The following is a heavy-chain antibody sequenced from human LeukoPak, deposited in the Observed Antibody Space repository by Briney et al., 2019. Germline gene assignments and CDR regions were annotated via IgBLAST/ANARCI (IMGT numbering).Heavy chain of an antibody. J-gene: IGHJ4*02. CDR1: GFTFSSYA. V-gene: IGHV3-7*01. D-gene: IGHD3-3*01. CDR3: ARSPEDDLWSGYYFDY. Sequence: GGSLRLSCAASGFTFSSYAMSWVRQAPGKGLEWVANIKQDGSEKYYVDSVKGRFTISRDNAKNSLYLQMNSLRAEDTAVYYCARSPEDDLWSGYYFDYWGQGTLVTVSS. CDR2: IKQDGSEK.